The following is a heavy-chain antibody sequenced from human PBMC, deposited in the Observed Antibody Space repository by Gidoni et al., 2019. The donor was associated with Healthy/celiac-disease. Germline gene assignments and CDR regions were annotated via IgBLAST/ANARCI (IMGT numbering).Heavy chain of an antibody. CDR1: GYTFTSYG. CDR2: ISAYNGNT. V-gene: IGHV1-18*01. J-gene: IGHJ4*02. CDR3: ARDDANYYDSSGPRGDY. Sequence: QVQPVQSGAEVKKPGASVKVSCKASGYTFTSYGISWVRQAPGQGLEWMGWISAYNGNTNYAQKLQGRVTMTTDTSTSTAYMELRSLRSDDTAVYYCARDDANYYDSSGPRGDYWGQGTLVTVSS. D-gene: IGHD3-22*01.